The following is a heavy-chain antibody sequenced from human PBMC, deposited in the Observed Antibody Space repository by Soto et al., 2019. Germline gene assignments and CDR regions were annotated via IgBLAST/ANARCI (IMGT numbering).Heavy chain of an antibody. CDR1: GFTFSSYA. CDR2: ISGSGGST. Sequence: EVQLLESGGGLAQPGGSLRLSCAASGFTFSSYAMSWVRQAPGKRLEWVSAISGSGGSTYYADSVKGRFTISRDNSKNSLYLQMNSLRAEDTAVYYCATVEVIRGSGGRVNWFDPWGQGTLVTVSS. CDR3: ATVEVIRGSGGRVNWFDP. V-gene: IGHV3-23*01. D-gene: IGHD2-15*01. J-gene: IGHJ5*02.